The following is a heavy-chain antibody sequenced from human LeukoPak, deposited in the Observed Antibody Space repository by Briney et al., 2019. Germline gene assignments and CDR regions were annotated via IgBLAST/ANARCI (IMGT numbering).Heavy chain of an antibody. Sequence: SQTLSLTCTVSGGSISSGDYYWSWIRQPPGKGLEWIGYIYYSGSTYYNPSLKSRVTISVDTSKNQFSLKLSSVTTADTAVYYCARAPRGYCSGGSCYSGYYYYYMDVWGKGTTVTVSS. CDR2: IYYSGST. J-gene: IGHJ6*03. V-gene: IGHV4-30-4*08. D-gene: IGHD2-15*01. CDR3: ARAPRGYCSGGSCYSGYYYYYMDV. CDR1: GGSISSGDYY.